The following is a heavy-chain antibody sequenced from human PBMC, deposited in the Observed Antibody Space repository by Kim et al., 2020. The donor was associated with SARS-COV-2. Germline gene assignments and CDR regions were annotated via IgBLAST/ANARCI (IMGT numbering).Heavy chain of an antibody. CDR1: GFTFSSYS. V-gene: IGHV3-21*01. CDR3: ARGGGYSYGQRGYFDY. CDR2: ISSSSSYI. D-gene: IGHD5-18*01. J-gene: IGHJ4*02. Sequence: GGSLRLSCAASGFTFSSYSMNWVRQAPGKGLEWVSSISSSSSYIYYADSVKGRFTISRDNAKNSLYLQMNSLRAEDTAVYYCARGGGYSYGQRGYFDYWGQGTLVTVSS.